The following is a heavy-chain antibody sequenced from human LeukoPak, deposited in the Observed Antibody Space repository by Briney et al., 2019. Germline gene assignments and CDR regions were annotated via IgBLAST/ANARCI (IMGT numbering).Heavy chain of an antibody. Sequence: GGSLRLSCAASGFTFSSYSMNWVRQAPGKGLEWVSAISGSGGSTYYADSVKGRFTISRDNSKNTLYLQMNSLRAEDTAVYYCAKSAAGWLLYYFDYWGQGTLVTVSS. J-gene: IGHJ4*02. CDR1: GFTFSSYS. V-gene: IGHV3-23*01. D-gene: IGHD3-9*01. CDR3: AKSAAGWLLYYFDY. CDR2: ISGSGGST.